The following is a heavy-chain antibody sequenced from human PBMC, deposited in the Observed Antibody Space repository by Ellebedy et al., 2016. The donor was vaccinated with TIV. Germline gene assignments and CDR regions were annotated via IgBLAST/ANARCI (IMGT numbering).Heavy chain of an antibody. Sequence: MPSETLSLTCTVSGGSVSSGDYYWGWIRQPPGKGLEWIGSIHHSGSTYYNPSLKSRVAISVDTSKSQFSLKLSSVTAADTAVYYCARGGVPGAFDYWGQGTLVTVSS. CDR2: IHHSGST. V-gene: IGHV4-39*07. J-gene: IGHJ4*02. D-gene: IGHD2-2*01. CDR1: GGSVSSGDYY. CDR3: ARGGVPGAFDY.